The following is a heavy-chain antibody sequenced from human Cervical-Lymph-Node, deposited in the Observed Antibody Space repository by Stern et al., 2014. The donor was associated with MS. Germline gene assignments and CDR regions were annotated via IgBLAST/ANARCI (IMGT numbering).Heavy chain of an antibody. CDR3: ATGRYNRNIYGG. V-gene: IGHV3-7*01. Sequence: EVQLVESGGGLVQPGGSLRLSCAASGFTFSGYWMSWVRQAPGKGLEWVANINEDGSENNYVHSVKGRFTISRDNAKNSLYLQMNSLRAEDTAVYYCATGRYNRNIYGGWGQGTLVTVSS. CDR2: INEDGSEN. CDR1: GFTFSGYW. D-gene: IGHD1-14*01. J-gene: IGHJ4*02.